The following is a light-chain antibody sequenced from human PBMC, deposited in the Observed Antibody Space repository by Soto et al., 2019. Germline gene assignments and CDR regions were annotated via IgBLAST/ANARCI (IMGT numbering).Light chain of an antibody. Sequence: QSVLTQPPSASGSPGQSVTISCTGTSSDIGGYNSVSWYQQHPGKAPRLMIYEVNKRPSGVPDRFSGSKSGNTASLTISGLQAEDEAYYYCWSYAGNTIFVFGGGTKLTVL. J-gene: IGLJ2*01. CDR1: SSDIGGYNS. V-gene: IGLV2-8*01. CDR2: EVN. CDR3: WSYAGNTIFV.